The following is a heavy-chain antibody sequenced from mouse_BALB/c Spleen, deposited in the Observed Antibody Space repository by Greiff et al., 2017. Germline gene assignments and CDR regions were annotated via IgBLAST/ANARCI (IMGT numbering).Heavy chain of an antibody. CDR3: TIYYYGSSTSYAMDY. CDR1: GYTFTSYY. CDR2: INPSNGGT. J-gene: IGHJ4*01. Sequence: VQLQQSGAELVKPGASVKLSCKASGYTFTSYYMYWVKQRPGQGLEWIGEINPSNGGTNCNEKFKSKATLTVDKSSSTAYMQLSSLTSEDSAVYYCTIYYYGSSTSYAMDYWGQGTSVTVSS. V-gene: IGHV1S81*02. D-gene: IGHD1-1*01.